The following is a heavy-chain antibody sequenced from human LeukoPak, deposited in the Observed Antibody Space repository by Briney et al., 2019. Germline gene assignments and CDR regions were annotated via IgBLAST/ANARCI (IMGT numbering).Heavy chain of an antibody. CDR1: GGSFSGYY. D-gene: IGHD5-18*01. Sequence: DPSETLSLTCAVYGGSFSGYYWSWIRQPPGKGLEWIGEINHSGSTNYNPSLKSRVTISVDTSKNQFSLKLSSVTAADTAVYYCARGRRYSYGYELAGWAFDIWGQGTMVTVSS. CDR3: ARGRRYSYGYELAGWAFDI. V-gene: IGHV4-34*01. J-gene: IGHJ3*02. CDR2: INHSGST.